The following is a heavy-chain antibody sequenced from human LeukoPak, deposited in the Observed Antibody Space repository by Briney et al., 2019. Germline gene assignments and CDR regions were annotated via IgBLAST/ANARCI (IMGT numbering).Heavy chain of an antibody. D-gene: IGHD2-2*01. CDR3: ATERERALYCSSTNCPFDY. CDR1: GYTFTGFY. V-gene: IGHV1-2*06. CDR2: INPNSGGT. J-gene: IGHJ4*02. Sequence: AASVKVSCKASGYTFTGFYIHWVRQAPGQGLEWMGRINPNSGGTNFAQKFQGRVTMTRDTSISTAYMELSRLRSDDTAVYYCATERERALYCSSTNCPFDYWGQGTLVTVSS.